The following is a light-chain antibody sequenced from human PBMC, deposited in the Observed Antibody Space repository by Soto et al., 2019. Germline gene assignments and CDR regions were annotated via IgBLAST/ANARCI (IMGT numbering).Light chain of an antibody. CDR2: NDN. CDR3: QSYDSSLSGYV. Sequence: QSVLTQPPSVSGAPGQRVTISCTGSSSNIGAGSGVHWYQQLPGTAPKLLIYNDNKRSSGVPDRFSGSKSGTSASLAITGLQAEDEADYYCQSYDSSLSGYVFGTGTKVTVL. V-gene: IGLV1-40*01. CDR1: SSNIGAGSG. J-gene: IGLJ1*01.